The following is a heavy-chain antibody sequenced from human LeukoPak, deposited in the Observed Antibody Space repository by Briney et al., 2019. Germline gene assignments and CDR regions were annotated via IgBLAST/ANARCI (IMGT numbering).Heavy chain of an antibody. D-gene: IGHD3-16*02. CDR1: GYSISSGYY. V-gene: IGHV4-38-2*02. Sequence: SETLSLTCTVSGYSISSGYYWSWIRQPPGKGLEWIGEINHSGSTNYNPSLKSRVTISVDTSKNQFSLKLSSVTAADTAVYYCASVRYDYVWGSYRSDTDDYWGQGTLVTVSS. CDR2: INHSGST. J-gene: IGHJ4*02. CDR3: ASVRYDYVWGSYRSDTDDY.